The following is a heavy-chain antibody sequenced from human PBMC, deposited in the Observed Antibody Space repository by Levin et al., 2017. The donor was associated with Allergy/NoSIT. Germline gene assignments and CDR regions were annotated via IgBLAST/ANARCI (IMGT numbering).Heavy chain of an antibody. Sequence: SETLSLTCAVSGTSISRGYWWGWIRQPPGKGLEWIGYIYYTGSTYYSPSLKSRVTMSVDMSRNQFSLKLSSVTAVDTAVYYCARTRDDYNVFGYWGQGTPVTVSS. D-gene: IGHD5-24*01. CDR2: IYYTGST. CDR3: ARTRDDYNVFGY. V-gene: IGHV4-28*01. J-gene: IGHJ4*02. CDR1: GTSISRGYW.